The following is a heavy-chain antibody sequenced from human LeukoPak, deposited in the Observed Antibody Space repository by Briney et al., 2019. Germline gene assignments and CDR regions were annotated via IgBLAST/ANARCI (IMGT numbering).Heavy chain of an antibody. Sequence: GGSLRLSCTASGFIFGAYAMTWVRQALGKGLEWVGFIRSKAYGGTTQYAASVKGRFTISRDDSKSVAYLQMNSLKTEDTAVYYCSRFSPRDTAMDVWGQGTTVTVSS. D-gene: IGHD5-18*01. CDR1: GFIFGAYA. CDR2: IRSKAYGGTT. J-gene: IGHJ6*02. V-gene: IGHV3-49*04. CDR3: SRFSPRDTAMDV.